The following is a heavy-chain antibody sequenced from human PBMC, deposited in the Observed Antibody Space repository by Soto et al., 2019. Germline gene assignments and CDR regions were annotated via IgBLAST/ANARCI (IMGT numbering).Heavy chain of an antibody. D-gene: IGHD3-22*01. V-gene: IGHV3-66*01. CDR3: TRTNYYDTSGYFEY. J-gene: IGHJ4*02. Sequence: GGSLRLSCAASGFTVSSKYMSWVRQAPGKGLEWVSVINSGGNTYYADSVKGRFTISRDNSKNTVYLQLNSLRAEDTAVYYCTRTNYYDTSGYFEYWGQGTLVTVSS. CDR2: INSGGNT. CDR1: GFTVSSKY.